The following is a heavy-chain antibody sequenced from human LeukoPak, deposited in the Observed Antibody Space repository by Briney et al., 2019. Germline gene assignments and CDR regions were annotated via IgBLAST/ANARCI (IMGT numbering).Heavy chain of an antibody. D-gene: IGHD3-22*01. CDR2: ISGSNSYI. J-gene: IGHJ4*02. CDR1: GFTFSSYS. CDR3: AKDSSVYHYDSRSLDY. Sequence: GGSLRLSCAAYGFTFSSYSMNWVRQAPGKGLGWVSSISGSNSYIYYADSMKGRFSISRDNSKNTLYLQMNSLRAEDTAVYYCAKDSSVYHYDSRSLDYWGLGTLVTVSS. V-gene: IGHV3-21*01.